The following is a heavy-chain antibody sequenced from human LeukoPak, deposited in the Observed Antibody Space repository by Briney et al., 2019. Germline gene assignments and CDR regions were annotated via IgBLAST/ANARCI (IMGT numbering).Heavy chain of an antibody. Sequence: GGSLRLSCVASGFKISDYYIHWVRQAPGKGLEWAASVRQGGKLKFYADSVKARFTISRDNSKNTVFLQMDSLRAEDTAKYYCSRERGDREFDYWGQGILVTVSS. CDR2: VRQGGKLK. J-gene: IGHJ4*02. D-gene: IGHD5-18*01. CDR3: SRERGDREFDY. V-gene: IGHV3-30*02. CDR1: GFKISDYY.